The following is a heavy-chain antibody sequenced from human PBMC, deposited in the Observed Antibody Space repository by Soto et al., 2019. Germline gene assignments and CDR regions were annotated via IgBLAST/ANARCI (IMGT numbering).Heavy chain of an antibody. D-gene: IGHD6-13*01. CDR2: ISNDGSRR. J-gene: IGHJ4*02. Sequence: QVQLVASGGGVVQPGRSLRLSCAASGFTFGNFGIHWVRQAPGKGLEWVADISNDGSRRYYADSVKGRFTISRDNSKNTLYLQMDSLRAEDTAVYFCARGCSGGTNCFYFDFWGQGILVTVSS. CDR1: GFTFGNFG. CDR3: ARGCSGGTNCFYFDF. V-gene: IGHV3-30*03.